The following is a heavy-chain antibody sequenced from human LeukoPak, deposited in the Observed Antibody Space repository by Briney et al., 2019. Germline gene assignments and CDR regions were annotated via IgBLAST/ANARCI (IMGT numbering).Heavy chain of an antibody. CDR2: ISGSGSDI. D-gene: IGHD6-19*01. CDR1: GFGFSDSY. J-gene: IGHJ4*02. V-gene: IGHV3-11*04. CDR3: ARGIAVAGTDFDY. Sequence: GGSLRLSCVVSGFGFSDSYMTWIRQTPGKGLEWLAYISGSGSDIYYADSVKGRFTISRDNAKNSLYLQMNSLRAEDTAVYYCARGIAVAGTDFDYWGQGTLVTVSS.